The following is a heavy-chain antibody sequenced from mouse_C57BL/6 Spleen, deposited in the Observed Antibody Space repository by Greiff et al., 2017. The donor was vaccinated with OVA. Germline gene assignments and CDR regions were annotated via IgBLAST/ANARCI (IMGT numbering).Heavy chain of an antibody. CDR1: GFSLSTSGMG. J-gene: IGHJ2*01. D-gene: IGHD4-1*01. CDR2: IYWDDDK. Sequence: QVTLKECGPGILQSSQTLSLTCSFSGFSLSTSGMGVSWIRQPSGKGLEWLAHIYWDDDKRYNPSLKSRLTISKDTSRNQVFLKITSVDTADTATYYCARRPGTEYFDYWGQGTTLTVSS. CDR3: ARRPGTEYFDY. V-gene: IGHV8-12*01.